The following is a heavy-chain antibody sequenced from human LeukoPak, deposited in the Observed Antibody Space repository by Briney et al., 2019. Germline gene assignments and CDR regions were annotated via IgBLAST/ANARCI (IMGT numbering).Heavy chain of an antibody. D-gene: IGHD1-14*01. V-gene: IGHV1-69*06. J-gene: IGHJ4*02. CDR1: GYTFTKYY. Sequence: SVKVSCKISGYTFTKYYLNWVRQAPGQGLEWMGGIIPIFGTANYAQKFQGRVTITADKSTSTAYMKLSSLRSEDTAVYYCATVGPRTDECWGQGTLVTVSS. CDR3: ATVGPRTDEC. CDR2: IIPIFGTA.